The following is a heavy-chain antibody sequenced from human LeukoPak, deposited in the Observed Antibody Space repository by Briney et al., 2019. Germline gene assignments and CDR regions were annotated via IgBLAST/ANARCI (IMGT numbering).Heavy chain of an antibody. CDR1: GYIFTNYY. CDR2: INPSGGST. V-gene: IGHV1-46*01. CDR3: ARETAYVGLDY. Sequence: ASVTVSCKASGYIFTNYYMHWVRQAPGQGLEWMGIINPSGGSTTYAQKFQDRGTMTRDTATSTVYMEVSSLRSEDTALYYCARETAYVGLDYWGQGTLVTV. D-gene: IGHD4-23*01. J-gene: IGHJ4*02.